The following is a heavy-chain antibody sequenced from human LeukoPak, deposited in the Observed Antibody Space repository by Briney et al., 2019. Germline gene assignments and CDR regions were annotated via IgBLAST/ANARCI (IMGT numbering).Heavy chain of an antibody. J-gene: IGHJ4*02. CDR2: IYYSGST. V-gene: IGHV4-59*01. CDR1: GGSISSYY. D-gene: IGHD6-19*01. CDR3: ARASIAVAGTGFSYYFDY. Sequence: SETLSLTCTVSGGSISSYYWSWIRQPPGKGLEWIGYIYYSGSTNYNPSLKSRVTISVDTSKKQFSLKLSSVTAADTAVYYCARASIAVAGTGFSYYFDYWGQGTLVTVSS.